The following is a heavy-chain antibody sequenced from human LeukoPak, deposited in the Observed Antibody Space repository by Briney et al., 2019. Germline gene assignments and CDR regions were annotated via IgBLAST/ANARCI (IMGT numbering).Heavy chain of an antibody. CDR1: GGSFSGYY. CDR2: INHSGST. Sequence: SETLSLTCAVYGGSFSGYYWSWIRQPPGKGLEWIGEINHSGSTNYNPSLKSRVTISVDTSKNQFSLKLSSVTAAATAVHYCARIPVYSSSWYSYYYYGMDVWGQGTTVTVSS. V-gene: IGHV4-34*01. D-gene: IGHD6-13*01. CDR3: ARIPVYSSSWYSYYYYGMDV. J-gene: IGHJ6*02.